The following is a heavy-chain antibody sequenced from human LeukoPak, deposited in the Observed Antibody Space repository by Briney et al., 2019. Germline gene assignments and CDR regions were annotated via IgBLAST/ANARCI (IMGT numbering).Heavy chain of an antibody. Sequence: ASVKVSCKASGYTFTSYGISWVRQAPGQGLEWMGWISAYNGNTNYAQKLQGRVTMTTDTSTSTAYMELRSLRSDDTAVYYCARDFMYCSSTSCYSHYYMDVWGKGTTVTVSS. CDR3: ARDFMYCSSTSCYSHYYMDV. J-gene: IGHJ6*03. CDR2: ISAYNGNT. CDR1: GYTFTSYG. V-gene: IGHV1-18*01. D-gene: IGHD2-2*02.